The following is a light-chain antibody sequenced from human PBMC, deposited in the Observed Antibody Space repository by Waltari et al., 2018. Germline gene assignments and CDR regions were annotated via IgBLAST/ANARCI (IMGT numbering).Light chain of an antibody. CDR1: QTVGSSS. J-gene: IGKJ1*01. CDR2: RAS. CDR3: QQHGTLPAT. V-gene: IGKV3-20*01. Sequence: EIVLTQSPGTASLSPGESVTLSCRADQTVGSSSLPWYQQKPGQAPRLVIYRASRRATGFPDRFSGSGSGTEFSLTISRLEPEDFAVYYCQQHGTLPATFGQGTKVEIK.